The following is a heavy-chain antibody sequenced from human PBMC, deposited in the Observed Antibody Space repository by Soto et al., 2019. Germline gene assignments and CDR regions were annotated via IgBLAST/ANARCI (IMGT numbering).Heavy chain of an antibody. CDR2: INPNSGGT. Sequence: ASVKVSCKASGYTFTGYYMHWVRQAPGQGPEWMGWINPNSGGTKYAQKFQGRVTMTRDTSISTAYMELSRLTSDDSAVYYCARKDSGTWYFGPRDDFDIWGQGTMVTVS. V-gene: IGHV1-2*02. J-gene: IGHJ3*02. CDR3: ARKDSGTWYFGPRDDFDI. D-gene: IGHD1-26*01. CDR1: GYTFTGYY.